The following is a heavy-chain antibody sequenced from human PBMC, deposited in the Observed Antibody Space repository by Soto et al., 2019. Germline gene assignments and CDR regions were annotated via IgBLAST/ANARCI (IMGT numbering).Heavy chain of an antibody. Sequence: GGSLRLSCAASGFTFSSYAMSWVRQAPGKGLEWVSAISGSGGSTYYADSVKGRFTISRDNSKNTLYLQMNSLRAEDTAVYYCAKVFGFDSSGYYHSKNGFDIWGQGTMVTVSS. D-gene: IGHD3-22*01. J-gene: IGHJ3*02. V-gene: IGHV3-23*01. CDR2: ISGSGGST. CDR3: AKVFGFDSSGYYHSKNGFDI. CDR1: GFTFSSYA.